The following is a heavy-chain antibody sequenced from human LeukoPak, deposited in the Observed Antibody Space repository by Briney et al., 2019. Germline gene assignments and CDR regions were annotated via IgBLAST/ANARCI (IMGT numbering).Heavy chain of an antibody. CDR3: ARTRFPMWEYQDY. CDR2: INTSGNT. J-gene: IGHJ4*02. CDR1: GVSISSYY. V-gene: IGHV4-4*07. Sequence: KPSETLSLTCTVSGVSISSYYWSWIRQAAGKGLEWIGRINTSGNTNYNPSLKSRVSLSVDTSNNQYSLKWSSVTAADTAVYYCARTRFPMWEYQDYWGQGTLVTVSS. D-gene: IGHD1-26*01.